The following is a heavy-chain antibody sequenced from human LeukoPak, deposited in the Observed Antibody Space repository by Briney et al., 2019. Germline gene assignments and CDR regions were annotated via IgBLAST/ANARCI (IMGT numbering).Heavy chain of an antibody. CDR1: GGTFSSYA. Sequence: ASVKVSCKASGGTFSSYAISWVRQAPGQGLEWMGRIIPILGIANYAQKFQGRVTITADKSTSTAYMELSSLRSEDTAVYYCAREAANWGSDWYFDLWGRGTLVTVSS. V-gene: IGHV1-69*04. CDR2: IIPILGIA. CDR3: AREAANWGSDWYFDL. D-gene: IGHD7-27*01. J-gene: IGHJ2*01.